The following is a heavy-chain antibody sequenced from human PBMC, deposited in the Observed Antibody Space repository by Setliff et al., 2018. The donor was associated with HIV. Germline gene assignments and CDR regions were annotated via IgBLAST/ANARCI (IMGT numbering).Heavy chain of an antibody. Sequence: PSETLSLTCAVYGGSFSGYYWNWIRQPPGKGLEWIGYIYYTGSTYYNPSLQSRATISADSSKSQFSLRLSAVTAADTAVYSCARGSVCWDRGNYYQYMDVWAKGTTVTVSS. CDR1: GGSFSGYY. CDR2: IYYTGST. J-gene: IGHJ6*03. CDR3: ARGSVCWDRGNYYQYMDV. D-gene: IGHD3-10*01. V-gene: IGHV4-34*01.